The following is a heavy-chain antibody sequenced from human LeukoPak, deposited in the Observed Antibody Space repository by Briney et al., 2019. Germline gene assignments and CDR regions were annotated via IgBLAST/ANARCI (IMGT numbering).Heavy chain of an antibody. V-gene: IGHV4-59*01. D-gene: IGHD3-3*01. J-gene: IGHJ5*02. CDR3: ARKTGYDFWSGYSQFDP. Sequence: SETLSLTCTVSGGSISSYYWSWIRQPPGKGLEWIGYIYYSGSTNYNPSLKSRVTISVDTSKNQSSLKLSSVTAADTAVYYCARKTGYDFWSGYSQFDPWGQGTLVTVSS. CDR2: IYYSGST. CDR1: GGSISSYY.